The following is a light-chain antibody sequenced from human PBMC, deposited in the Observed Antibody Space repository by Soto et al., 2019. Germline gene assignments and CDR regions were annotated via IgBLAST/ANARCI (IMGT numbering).Light chain of an antibody. V-gene: IGLV1-44*01. CDR1: GSNIGSHT. Sequence: QSVLTQPPSASGTPGQRVTISCSGSGSNIGSHTVSWYQQLPGTAPNLLIYSNDQRPSGVPDRFSGSKSGTSASLAISGLQSEDEADYYCAAWDDTLNGVLFGGGTKVTVL. CDR3: AAWDDTLNGVL. CDR2: SND. J-gene: IGLJ2*01.